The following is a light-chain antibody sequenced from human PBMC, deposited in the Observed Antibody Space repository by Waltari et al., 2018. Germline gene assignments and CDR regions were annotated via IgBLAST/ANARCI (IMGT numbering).Light chain of an antibody. CDR1: NSDIGKYDL. CDR3: CSFTDTSIWV. Sequence: QSALTQPASVSGSPGQSITLSCTGTNSDIGKYDLVSWYQQHPGKAPKLLIYEFTQRPSGVSNHCAGSKSGNTASLPISGLQPEDEANYYCCSFTDTSIWVFGGGTKLTVL. CDR2: EFT. J-gene: IGLJ3*02. V-gene: IGLV2-23*02.